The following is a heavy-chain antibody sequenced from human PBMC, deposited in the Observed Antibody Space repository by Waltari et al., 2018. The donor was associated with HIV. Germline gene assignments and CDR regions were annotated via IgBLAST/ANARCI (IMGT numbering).Heavy chain of an antibody. CDR3: ARARPLLTTWAGVFDI. D-gene: IGHD4-17*01. CDR1: VGAISSRNC. Sequence: QVQLQESGPGLVKPSGTLSLTCVVSVGAISSRNCWRWVRQPPGKGLECIGEIYHSGTTNYNPSLKGRGAISMDQSENQFSLILNSGTAADTAMYFCARARPLLTTWAGVFDIWGRGTMVIVSS. V-gene: IGHV4-4*02. CDR2: IYHSGTT. J-gene: IGHJ3*02.